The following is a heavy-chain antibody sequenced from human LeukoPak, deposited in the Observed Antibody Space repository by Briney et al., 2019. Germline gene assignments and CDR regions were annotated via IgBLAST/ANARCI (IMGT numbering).Heavy chain of an antibody. CDR3: AKDPRSGSYSLYYMDV. V-gene: IGHV3-53*05. J-gene: IGHJ6*03. Sequence: PGGSLRLSCAASGFTVSSNYMSWVRQAPGKGLEWVSVIYSGGSTYYADSVKGRFTISRDNSKNTLYLQMNSLRAEDTAVYYCAKDPRSGSYSLYYMDVWGKGTTVTVSS. CDR2: IYSGGST. CDR1: GFTVSSNY. D-gene: IGHD1-26*01.